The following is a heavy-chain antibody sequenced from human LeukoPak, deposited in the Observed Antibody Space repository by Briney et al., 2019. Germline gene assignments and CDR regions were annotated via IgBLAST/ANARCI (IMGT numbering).Heavy chain of an antibody. CDR3: ARLVVVPGGYDY. Sequence: PWETLSLTCAVYGGSFSGYYWSWIRQPPGKGLEWIGEINHSGSTNYNPSLKSRVTISVDTSKNQFSLKLSSVTAADTAVYYCARLVVVPGGYDYWGPGTLVTVSS. CDR2: INHSGST. V-gene: IGHV4-34*01. J-gene: IGHJ4*02. CDR1: GGSFSGYY. D-gene: IGHD2-2*01.